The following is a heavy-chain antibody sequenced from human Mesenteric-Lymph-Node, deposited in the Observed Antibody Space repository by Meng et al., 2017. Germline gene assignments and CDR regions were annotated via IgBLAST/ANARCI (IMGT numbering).Heavy chain of an antibody. Sequence: QAQRHDAAPRLANPSDTLSLTFTASGDPISNGKYDLSWIRQPPGKVLEWSGHIYNRGSTYYNPSLKSRVTISVDTSQNQFSLKLSSVTAADTAVYYCAANRDGFDPWGQGTLVTVSS. V-gene: IGHV4-30-4*01. CDR1: GDPISNGKYD. J-gene: IGHJ5*02. CDR2: IYNRGST. CDR3: AANRDGFDP.